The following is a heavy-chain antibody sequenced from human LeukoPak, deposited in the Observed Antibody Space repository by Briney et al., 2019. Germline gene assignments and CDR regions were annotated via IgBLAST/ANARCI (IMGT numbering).Heavy chain of an antibody. D-gene: IGHD2-15*01. Sequence: GRSLRLSCAASGFTFDDYAMHWVRQAPGKGLEWVSGISWNSGSIGYADSVKGRFTISRDNAKNSLYLQMNSLRVEDTAVYYCARVLETDCRGGSCYSGLDYWGQGTLVTVSS. J-gene: IGHJ4*02. CDR1: GFTFDDYA. CDR2: ISWNSGSI. CDR3: ARVLETDCRGGSCYSGLDY. V-gene: IGHV3-9*01.